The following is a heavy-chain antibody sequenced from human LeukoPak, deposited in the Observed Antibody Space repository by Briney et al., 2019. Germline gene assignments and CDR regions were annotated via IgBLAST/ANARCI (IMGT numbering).Heavy chain of an antibody. CDR2: ISYDGSNK. V-gene: IGHV3-30*18. J-gene: IGHJ4*02. CDR3: AKGGRYYYDSSGYYTD. Sequence: GRSLRLSCAASGFTFSSYGMHWVRQAPGKGLEWVAVISYDGSNKYYADSVKGRFTISRDNSKNTLYLQMNSLRAEDTAVYYCAKGGRYYYDSSGYYTDWGQGTLVTVSS. D-gene: IGHD3-22*01. CDR1: GFTFSSYG.